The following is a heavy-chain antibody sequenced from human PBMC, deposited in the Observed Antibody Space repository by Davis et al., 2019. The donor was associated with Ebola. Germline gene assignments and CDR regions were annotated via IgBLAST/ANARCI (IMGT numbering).Heavy chain of an antibody. CDR2: IKQDGGEK. CDR1: GFTFSSYW. CDR3: VRGRNWFDP. Sequence: GESLKISCAASGFTFSSYWMSWVRQAPGKGLEWVANIKQDGGEKYYVDSVKGRFTISRDNAKNSLYLQMNSLRDEDTAVYYCVRGRNWFDPWGQGTLVTVSS. J-gene: IGHJ5*02. V-gene: IGHV3-7*01.